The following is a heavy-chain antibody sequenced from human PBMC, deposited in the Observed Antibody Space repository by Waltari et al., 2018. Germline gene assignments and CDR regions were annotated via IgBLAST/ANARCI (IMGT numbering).Heavy chain of an antibody. CDR3: ASYMRPPTRIQNYYFDY. D-gene: IGHD2-2*01. CDR2: IIPILGTA. CDR1: GGTFSSYA. J-gene: IGHJ4*02. Sequence: QVQLVQSGAEVKKPGSSVKVSCKASGGTFSSYAISWVRQAPGQGLEWMGGIIPILGTANYAQKFQGRVTITTDESTSTAYMELSSLRSEDTAVYYCASYMRPPTRIQNYYFDYWGQGTLVTVSS. V-gene: IGHV1-69*05.